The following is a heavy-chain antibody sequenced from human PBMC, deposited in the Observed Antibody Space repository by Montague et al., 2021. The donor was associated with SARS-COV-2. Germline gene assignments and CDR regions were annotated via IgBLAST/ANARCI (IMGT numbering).Heavy chain of an antibody. V-gene: IGHV4-34*01. CDR2: INHSGST. CDR1: GGSFSGYS. CDR3: ARVRYYGSGTSLGMDV. D-gene: IGHD3-10*01. Sequence: SETLSLTCAVYGGSFSGYSWSWIRQPPGKGLEWIGEINHSGSTNYNPSLKSRVTISVDTSKNQFSLKLSPVTAADTAVYYCARVRYYGSGTSLGMDVWGQGTTVTVSS. J-gene: IGHJ6*02.